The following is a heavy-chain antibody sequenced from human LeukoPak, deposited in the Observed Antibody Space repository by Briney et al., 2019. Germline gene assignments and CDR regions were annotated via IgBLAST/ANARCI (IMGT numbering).Heavy chain of an antibody. CDR2: ISSSSSTI. J-gene: IGHJ6*03. V-gene: IGHV3-48*01. CDR1: GFTFSSYS. Sequence: GGSLRLSCAASGFTFSSYSMNWVRQAPGKGLEWVSYISSSSSTIHYADSVKGRFTISRDNAKNSLYLQMNSLRAEDTAVYYCARGMVRGDPSYYYYMDVWGKGTTVTVSS. CDR3: ARGMVRGDPSYYYYMDV. D-gene: IGHD3-10*01.